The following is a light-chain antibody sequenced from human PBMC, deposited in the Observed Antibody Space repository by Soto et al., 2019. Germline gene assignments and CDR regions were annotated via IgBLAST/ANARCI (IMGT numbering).Light chain of an antibody. J-gene: IGKJ5*01. Sequence: EIVLTQSPGTLSLSPGERVTLSCRASQSVSSNYLAWYQQKPGQAPRLLIYGASSRATGIPDRFIGSGSGTDFTLTNSSLEPEDFAVYHCQQYGNSPITFGQGTRLEIK. CDR3: QQYGNSPIT. V-gene: IGKV3-20*01. CDR2: GAS. CDR1: QSVSSNY.